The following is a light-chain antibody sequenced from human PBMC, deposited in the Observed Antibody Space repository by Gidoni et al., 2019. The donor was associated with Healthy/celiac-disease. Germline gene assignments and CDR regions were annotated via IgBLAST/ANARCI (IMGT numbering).Light chain of an antibody. CDR2: GNS. J-gene: IGLJ3*02. Sequence: QSVLTQPPSVSGAPGQRVTISCTGSSSNIGAGYDVHWSHKLPGTAPKLLIYGNSNRPSGVPDRCSGSKSCTSASLAITGLQAEDEADYYCQSYDSSLSGTWVFGGGTKLTVL. CDR3: QSYDSSLSGTWV. V-gene: IGLV1-40*01. CDR1: SSNIGAGYD.